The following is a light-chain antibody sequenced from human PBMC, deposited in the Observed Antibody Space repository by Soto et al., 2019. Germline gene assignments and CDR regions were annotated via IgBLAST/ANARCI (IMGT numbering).Light chain of an antibody. CDR3: LLFFGDIRGV. CDR1: TGTVTSGHF. V-gene: IGLV7-46*01. CDR2: DTS. Sequence: QAVVTQEASLTVSPGGTVTITCGSSTGTVTSGHFPYWFQQKPGQAPRTLIYDTSDKHSWTPARFSGSLLGGKAALTLSGAQPEDEAEYYCLLFFGDIRGVFGGGTKLTVL. J-gene: IGLJ3*02.